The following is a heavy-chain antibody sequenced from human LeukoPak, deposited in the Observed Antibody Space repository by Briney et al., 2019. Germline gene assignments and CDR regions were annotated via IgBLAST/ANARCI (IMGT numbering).Heavy chain of an antibody. CDR3: ARTVSSSWGFFDS. J-gene: IGHJ4*02. D-gene: IGHD6-6*01. CDR2: VRDDGSTK. CDR1: GFMFRTYG. Sequence: GGSLRLSCAASGFMFRTYGMHWVRQAPGKGLEWMAFVRDDGSTKYYGDPVKGRFTISRDNSKSTLYLQMNSLRAEDTAVYFCARTVSSSWGFFDSWGQGTLVTVPS. V-gene: IGHV3-30*02.